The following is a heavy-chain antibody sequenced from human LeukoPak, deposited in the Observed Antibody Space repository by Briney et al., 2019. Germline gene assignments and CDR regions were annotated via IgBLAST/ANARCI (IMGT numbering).Heavy chain of an antibody. Sequence: SETLSLTCTVSGGSISSYYWSWIRKPAGKGLEWIGRIYTSGSTNYNPSLKSRVTMSVDTSKNQFSLILTSVTAADTAVYYCTKIANGGLSDYWGQGTLVTVSS. CDR1: GGSISSYY. V-gene: IGHV4-4*07. CDR2: IYTSGST. D-gene: IGHD2-8*01. J-gene: IGHJ4*02. CDR3: TKIANGGLSDY.